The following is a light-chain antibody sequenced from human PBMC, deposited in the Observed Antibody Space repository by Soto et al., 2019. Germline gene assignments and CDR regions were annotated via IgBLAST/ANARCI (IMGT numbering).Light chain of an antibody. V-gene: IGKV1-5*01. J-gene: IGKJ1*01. CDR3: QHYNSYSEA. CDR1: QSISSW. Sequence: DIQMTQSPATLSVSPVDRATITCMASQSISSWLAWYQQKPGKAPKLLIYDASSLASVVPSRFSGSGSGTEFTLTISSLQPDDFATYYCQHYNSYSEAFGQGTKVDIK. CDR2: DAS.